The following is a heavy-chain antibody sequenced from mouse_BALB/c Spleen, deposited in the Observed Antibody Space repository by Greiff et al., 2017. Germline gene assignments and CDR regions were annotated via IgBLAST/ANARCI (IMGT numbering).Heavy chain of an antibody. J-gene: IGHJ2*01. V-gene: IGHV1-55*01. D-gene: IGHD1-1*01. CDR3: AREGYYYGSSYDY. Sequence: QVHVKQPGAELVKPGTSVKLSCKASGYNFTSYWINWVKLRPGQGLEWIGDIYPGSGSTNYNEKFKSKATLTVDTSSSTAYMQLSSLASEDSALYYCAREGYYYGSSYDYWGQGTTLTVSS. CDR1: GYNFTSYW. CDR2: IYPGSGST.